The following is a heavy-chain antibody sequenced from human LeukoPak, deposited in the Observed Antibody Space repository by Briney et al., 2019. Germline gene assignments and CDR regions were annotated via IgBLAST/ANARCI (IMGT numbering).Heavy chain of an antibody. J-gene: IGHJ4*02. CDR3: ARALSSPYGDYPYFDY. CDR1: GGTFSSYA. CDR2: IIPILGIA. V-gene: IGHV1-69*04. D-gene: IGHD4-17*01. Sequence: SVKVSCKASGGTFSSYAIRWVRQAPGQGLEWMGRIIPILGIANYAQKFQGRVTMTRDTPISTAYMELSRLRSDDTAVYYCARALSSPYGDYPYFDYWGQGTLVTVSS.